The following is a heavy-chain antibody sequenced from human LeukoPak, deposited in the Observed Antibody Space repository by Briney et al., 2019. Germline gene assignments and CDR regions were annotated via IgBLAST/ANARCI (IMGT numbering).Heavy chain of an antibody. CDR1: GYTLTGYY. V-gene: IGHV1-2*02. D-gene: IGHD2-15*01. Sequence: ASVKVSCKASGYTLTGYYMHWVRQAPGQGLEWMGWINPNSGGTNYAQKFQGRVTITRDTSISTAYMELSRLRSDDTAVYYCARDMGYCSGGSCYLYYYYYYMDVWGKGTTVTVSS. CDR2: INPNSGGT. J-gene: IGHJ6*03. CDR3: ARDMGYCSGGSCYLYYYYYYMDV.